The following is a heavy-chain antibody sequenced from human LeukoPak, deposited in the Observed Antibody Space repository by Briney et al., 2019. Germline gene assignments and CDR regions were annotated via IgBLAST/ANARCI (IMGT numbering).Heavy chain of an antibody. V-gene: IGHV3-21*01. D-gene: IGHD2-2*01. CDR2: IGSSSSYI. CDR3: ARDGACTSTSCFGYYYYYMDV. J-gene: IGHJ6*03. Sequence: PGGSLRLSCAASGFTFSSYSMNWVRQAPGKGLEWVSSIGSSSSYISYADSVKGRFTISRDNAKNSLYLQMNSLRAEDTAVYYCARDGACTSTSCFGYYYYYMDVWGKGTTVTISS. CDR1: GFTFSSYS.